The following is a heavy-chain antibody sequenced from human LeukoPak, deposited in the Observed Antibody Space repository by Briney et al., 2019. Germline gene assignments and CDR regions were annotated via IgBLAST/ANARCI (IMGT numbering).Heavy chain of an antibody. CDR3: AKETGGPIDY. V-gene: IGHV3-9*01. D-gene: IGHD2-15*01. J-gene: IGHJ4*02. CDR1: GFTFDDYA. CDR2: ISWNSGSI. Sequence: GGSPRLSCAASGFTFDDYAMHWVRQAPGKGLEWVSGISWNSGSIGYADSVKGRFTISRDNAKNSLYLQMNSLRAEDTALYYCAKETGGPIDYWGQGTLVTVSS.